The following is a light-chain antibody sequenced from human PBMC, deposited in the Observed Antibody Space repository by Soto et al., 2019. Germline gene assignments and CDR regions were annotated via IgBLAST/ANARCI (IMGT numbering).Light chain of an antibody. CDR3: QQYDKWPRT. CDR2: DAS. V-gene: IGKV3-15*01. J-gene: IGKJ1*01. CDR1: QSISSN. Sequence: EIVMTQSPATLSVSPGERATLSCRASQSISSNLAWYKKTPGQAPRLPIYDASTRASGIPARFSGSGSGTEFILTISSLQSGDFAVYYCQQYDKWPRTFGQGTKVDIK.